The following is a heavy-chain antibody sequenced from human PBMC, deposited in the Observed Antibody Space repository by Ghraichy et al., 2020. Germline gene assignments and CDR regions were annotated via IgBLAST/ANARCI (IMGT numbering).Heavy chain of an antibody. V-gene: IGHV4-34*01. J-gene: IGHJ4*02. Sequence: SQTLSLTCAVYGGSFSGYYWSWIRQPPGKGLEWIGEINHSGSTNYNPSLKSRVTISVDTSKNQFSLKLSSVTAADTAVYYCARACLEAIGSGDFRAEIDYWGQGTLVTVSS. CDR2: INHSGST. CDR3: ARACLEAIGSGDFRAEIDY. CDR1: GGSFSGYY. D-gene: IGHD3-3*01.